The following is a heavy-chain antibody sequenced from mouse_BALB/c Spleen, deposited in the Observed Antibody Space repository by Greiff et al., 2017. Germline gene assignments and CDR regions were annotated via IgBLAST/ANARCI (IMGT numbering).Heavy chain of an antibody. CDR1: GYSITSDYA. J-gene: IGHJ3*01. CDR2: ISYSGST. Sequence: VQLKESGPGLVKPSQSLSLTCTVTGYSITSDYAWNWIRQFPGNKLEWMGYISYSGSTSYNPSLKSRISITRDTSKNQFFLQLNSVTTEDTATYYCARGGYDGYYVGFAYWGQGTLVTVSA. D-gene: IGHD2-3*01. CDR3: ARGGYDGYYVGFAY. V-gene: IGHV3-2*02.